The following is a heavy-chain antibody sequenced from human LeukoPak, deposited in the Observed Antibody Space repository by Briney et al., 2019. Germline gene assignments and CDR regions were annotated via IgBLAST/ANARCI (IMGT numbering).Heavy chain of an antibody. D-gene: IGHD6-19*01. Sequence: PSETLSLTCAVSGASISTSAYYWGWIRQPPGKGLQWIGSVYYSGTTYYNPSLQSRVTISVDTSKNQLSLELTSVTAADAAVYYCARLGYNGGWYQYYFEYWGLGTLVTVSS. CDR2: VYYSGTT. CDR1: GASISTSAYY. V-gene: IGHV4-39*01. J-gene: IGHJ4*02. CDR3: ARLGYNGGWYQYYFEY.